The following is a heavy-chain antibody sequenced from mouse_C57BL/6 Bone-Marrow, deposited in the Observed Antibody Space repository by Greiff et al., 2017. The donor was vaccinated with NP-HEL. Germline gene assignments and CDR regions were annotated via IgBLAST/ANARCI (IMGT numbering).Heavy chain of an antibody. J-gene: IGHJ3*01. V-gene: IGHV5-6*01. CDR2: ISSGGSYT. CDR3: RYDAWFAY. Sequence: EVQLVESGGDLVKPGGSLKLSCAASGFTFSSYGMSWVRQTPDKRLEWVATISSGGSYTYYPDSVKGRFTISRDNAKNTLYLQMSSLKSEDTAMYYCRYDAWFAYWGQGTLVTVSA. D-gene: IGHD2-3*01. CDR1: GFTFSSYG.